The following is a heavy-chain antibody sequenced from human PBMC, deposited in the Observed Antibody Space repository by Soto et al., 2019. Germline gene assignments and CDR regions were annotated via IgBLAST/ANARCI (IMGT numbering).Heavy chain of an antibody. Sequence: SETLSLTCAVSGGSISSGGYSWSWIRQPPGKGLEWIGYIYHSGSTYYNPSLKSRVTISVDRSKNQFSLKLSSVTAADTAVYYCXRRAEAFGELLYGWFDPWGQGTLVTVSS. CDR2: IYHSGST. J-gene: IGHJ5*02. D-gene: IGHD3-10*01. CDR3: XRRAEAFGELLYGWFDP. CDR1: GGSISSGGYS. V-gene: IGHV4-30-2*01.